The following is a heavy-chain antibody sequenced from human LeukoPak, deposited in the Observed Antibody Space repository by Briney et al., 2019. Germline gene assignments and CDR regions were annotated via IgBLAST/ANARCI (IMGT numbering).Heavy chain of an antibody. CDR2: IYYSGST. J-gene: IGHJ6*03. CDR3: ARDLGTTGTSLGPYYYYYYMDV. Sequence: PSETLSLTCTVSGGSISSYYWSWIRQPPGKGLEWIGYIYYSGSTNYNPSLKSRVTISVDTSKNQFSLKLSSVTAADTAVYYCARDLGTTGTSLGPYYYYYYMDVWGKGTTVTVSS. CDR1: GGSISSYY. V-gene: IGHV4-59*12. D-gene: IGHD1-1*01.